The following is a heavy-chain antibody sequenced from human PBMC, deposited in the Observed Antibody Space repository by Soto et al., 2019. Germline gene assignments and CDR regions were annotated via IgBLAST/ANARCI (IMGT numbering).Heavy chain of an antibody. D-gene: IGHD3-9*01. J-gene: IGHJ4*02. V-gene: IGHV3-73*01. CDR3: LSLTGSKEYYFDY. Sequence: EVQLVESGGGLVQPGGSLKLSCAASGFTFSGSAMHWVRQASGKGLEWVGRIRSKANSYATAYAASVKGRFTISRDDLKNTAYLQMNSMKTEDTAVYYCLSLTGSKEYYFDYWGQGTLVTVSS. CDR1: GFTFSGSA. CDR2: IRSKANSYAT.